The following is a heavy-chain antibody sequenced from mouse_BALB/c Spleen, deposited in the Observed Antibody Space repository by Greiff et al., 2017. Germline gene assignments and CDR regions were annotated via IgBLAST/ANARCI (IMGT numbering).Heavy chain of an antibody. Sequence: EVQRVESGGGLVQPGGSRKLSCAASGFTFSSFGMHWVRQAPEKGLEWVAYISSGSSTIYYADTVKGRFTISRDNPKNTLFLQMTSLRSEDTAMYYCARGGREAWFAYWGQGTLVTVSA. D-gene: IGHD3-3*01. V-gene: IGHV5-17*02. CDR2: ISSGSSTI. CDR3: ARGGREAWFAY. CDR1: GFTFSSFG. J-gene: IGHJ3*01.